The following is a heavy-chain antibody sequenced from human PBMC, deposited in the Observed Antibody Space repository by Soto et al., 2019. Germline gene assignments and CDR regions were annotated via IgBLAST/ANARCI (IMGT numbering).Heavy chain of an antibody. CDR1: GFTFSSYS. J-gene: IGHJ4*02. CDR3: ARDQIHDYGDYGGGSEYYFDY. D-gene: IGHD4-17*01. Sequence: GGSLRLSCAASGFTFSSYSMNWVRQAPGKGLEWVSYISSSSSTIYYADSVKGRFTISRDNAQNSLYLQMNSLRDEDTAVYYCARDQIHDYGDYGGGSEYYFDYWGQGTLVTVSS. CDR2: ISSSSSTI. V-gene: IGHV3-48*02.